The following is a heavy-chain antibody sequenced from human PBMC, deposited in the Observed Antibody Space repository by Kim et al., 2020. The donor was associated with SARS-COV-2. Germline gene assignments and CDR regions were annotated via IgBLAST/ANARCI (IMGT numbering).Heavy chain of an antibody. CDR2: INHSGST. Sequence: SETLTLTCAVYGGSFSGYYWSWIRQPPGKGLEWIGEINHSGSTNYNPSLKSRVTISVDTSKNQFSLKLSSVTAADTAVYYCARGSLNKLFDYWGQGTLVT. V-gene: IGHV4-34*01. CDR3: ARGSLNKLFDY. J-gene: IGHJ4*02. CDR1: GGSFSGYY.